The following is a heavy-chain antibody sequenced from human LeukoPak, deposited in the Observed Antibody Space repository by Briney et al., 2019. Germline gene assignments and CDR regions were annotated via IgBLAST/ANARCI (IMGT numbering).Heavy chain of an antibody. V-gene: IGHV1-69*05. CDR1: GGTFSSYA. CDR2: IIPIFGTA. J-gene: IGHJ4*02. CDR3: ASSPRGGYSSSWYFDY. Sequence: GASVEVSCKASGGTFSSYAISWVRQAPGQGLEWMGRIIPIFGTANYAQKFQGRVTITTDESTSTAYMELSSLRSEDTAVYYCASSPRGGYSSSWYFDYWGQGTLVTVSS. D-gene: IGHD6-13*01.